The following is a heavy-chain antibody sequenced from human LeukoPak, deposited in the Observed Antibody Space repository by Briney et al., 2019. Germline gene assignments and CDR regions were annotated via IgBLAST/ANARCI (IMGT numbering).Heavy chain of an antibody. J-gene: IGHJ4*02. CDR3: ARDPHDY. CDR1: GGSLSSSSYY. Sequence: SETLSLTCTVSGGSLSSSSYYWGWIRQPPGKGLEWIGSIYYSGSTYYNPSLKSRVTISVDTSKNQFSLKLSSVTAADTAVYYCARDPHDYWGQGTLVTVSS. CDR2: IYYSGST. V-gene: IGHV4-39*07.